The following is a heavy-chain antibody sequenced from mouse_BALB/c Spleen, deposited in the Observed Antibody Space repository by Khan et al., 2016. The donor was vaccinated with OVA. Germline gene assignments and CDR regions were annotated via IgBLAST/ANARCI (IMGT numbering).Heavy chain of an antibody. CDR3: ARSTYRYAFAY. Sequence: EVQLQESGPSLVKPSQTLSLTCSVTGDSITSGYWCWIRKFPGNKLEYMGYIIYSGSTYYNPSLKSRISITRHTSQTQYYLQLNSVTTENVAKYYCARSTYRYAFAYWGQGTLVTVSA. D-gene: IGHD2-14*01. CDR1: GDSITSGY. V-gene: IGHV3-8*02. J-gene: IGHJ3*01. CDR2: IIYSGST.